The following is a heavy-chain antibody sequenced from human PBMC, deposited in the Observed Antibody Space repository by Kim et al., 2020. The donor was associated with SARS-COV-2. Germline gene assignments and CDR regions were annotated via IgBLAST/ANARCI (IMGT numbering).Heavy chain of an antibody. CDR2: IDPSDSYT. Sequence: GESLKISCKGSGYSFTSYWISWVRQMPGKGLEWMGRIDPSDSYTNYSPSFQGHVTISADKSISTAYLQWSSLKASDTAMYYCARRAGYSGYLGWGVGYYYYGMDVWGQGTTVTVSS. D-gene: IGHD5-12*01. J-gene: IGHJ6*02. CDR1: GYSFTSYW. CDR3: ARRAGYSGYLGWGVGYYYYGMDV. V-gene: IGHV5-10-1*01.